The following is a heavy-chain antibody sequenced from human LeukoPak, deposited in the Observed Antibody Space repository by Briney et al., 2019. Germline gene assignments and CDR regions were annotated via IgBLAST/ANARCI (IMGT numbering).Heavy chain of an antibody. Sequence: ASVKVSCKASGYTFTSYDINSVRQATGQGLEWMGWMNPNSGNTGYAQKFQGRVTITRNTSISIAYMELSSVRSEDTAVYCCARGLYCSSTSCYISWFDHWGQGTLVTVSS. CDR2: MNPNSGNT. CDR3: ARGLYCSSTSCYISWFDH. V-gene: IGHV1-8*03. J-gene: IGHJ5*02. CDR1: GYTFTSYD. D-gene: IGHD2-2*02.